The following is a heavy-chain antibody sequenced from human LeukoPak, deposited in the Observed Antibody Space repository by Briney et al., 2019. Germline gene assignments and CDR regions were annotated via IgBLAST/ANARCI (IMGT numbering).Heavy chain of an antibody. D-gene: IGHD3-22*01. CDR3: AKKMMVVQVGNYFDY. CDR2: LSGSGDNT. J-gene: IGHJ4*02. V-gene: IGHV3-23*01. CDR1: GFTLTSYA. Sequence: GGSLRLSCSASGFTLTSYAMNWVRQAPGKGLEWLSGLSGSGDNTHFADSVKGRFTISRDNSRNTLYLQMNSLGAEDTAVYYCAKKMMVVQVGNYFDYWGQGTLVTVSS.